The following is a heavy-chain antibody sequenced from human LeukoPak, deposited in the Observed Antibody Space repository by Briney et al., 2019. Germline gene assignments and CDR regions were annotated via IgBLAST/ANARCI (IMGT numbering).Heavy chain of an antibody. Sequence: GGSLRLSCAASGFTFSNYAMHWVRQAPGKGLEWVAVISYDGSDKYYADSVKGRFTISRDNSKNTLYLQMNSLRAEDTAVYYCAREPYSSGWYFSYYFDYWGQGTLVTVSS. CDR2: ISYDGSDK. CDR3: AREPYSSGWYFSYYFDY. CDR1: GFTFSNYA. J-gene: IGHJ4*02. D-gene: IGHD6-19*01. V-gene: IGHV3-30-3*01.